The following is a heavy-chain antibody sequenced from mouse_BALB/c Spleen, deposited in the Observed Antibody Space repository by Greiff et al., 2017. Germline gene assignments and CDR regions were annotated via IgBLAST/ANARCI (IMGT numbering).Heavy chain of an antibody. CDR3: ARGPSYYRYDENYFDY. CDR1: GYAFTNYL. CDR2: INPGSGGT. Sequence: VQLQQSGAELVRPGTSVKVSRKASGYAFTNYLIEWVKQRPGQGLEWIGVINPGSGGTNYNEKFKGKATLTADKSSSTAYMQLSSLTSDDSAVYFCARGPSYYRYDENYFDYWGQGTTLTVSS. D-gene: IGHD2-14*01. J-gene: IGHJ2*01. V-gene: IGHV1-54*01.